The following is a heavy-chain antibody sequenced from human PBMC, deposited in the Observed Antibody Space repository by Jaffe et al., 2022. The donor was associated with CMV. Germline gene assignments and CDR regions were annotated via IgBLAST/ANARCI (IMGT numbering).Heavy chain of an antibody. J-gene: IGHJ4*02. CDR3: ARGPSSSWYGEGYFDY. CDR1: GGSFSGYY. D-gene: IGHD6-13*01. V-gene: IGHV4-34*01. CDR2: INHSGST. Sequence: QVQLQQWGAGLLKPSETLSLTCAVYGGSFSGYYWSWIRQPPGKGLEWIGEINHSGSTNYNPSLKSRVTISVDTSKNQFSLKLSSVTAADTAVYYCARGPSSSWYGEGYFDYWGQGTLVTVSS.